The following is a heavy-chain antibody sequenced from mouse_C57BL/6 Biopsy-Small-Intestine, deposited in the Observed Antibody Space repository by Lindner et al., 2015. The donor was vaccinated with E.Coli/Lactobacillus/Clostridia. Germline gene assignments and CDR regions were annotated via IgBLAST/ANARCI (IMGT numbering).Heavy chain of an antibody. CDR1: GISITTGNFR. D-gene: IGHD2-12*01. V-gene: IGHV3-5*01. CDR3: ARDYDWYFDV. CDR2: ISYSGTI. Sequence: VQLQESGPGLVKPSQTVFLTCTVTGISITTGNFRWSWIRQFPGNKLEWIGYISYSGTIIYNPSLTSRTTITRDTPRNQFFLEMTSLTAEGTATYYCARDYDWYFDVWGTGTTVTVSS. J-gene: IGHJ1*03.